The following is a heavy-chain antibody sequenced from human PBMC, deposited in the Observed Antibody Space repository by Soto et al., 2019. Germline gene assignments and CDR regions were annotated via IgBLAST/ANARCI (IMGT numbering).Heavy chain of an antibody. CDR3: ARELKDTAMVLYYYYYGMDV. CDR2: IWYDGSNK. D-gene: IGHD5-18*01. V-gene: IGHV3-33*01. Sequence: PGGSLRLSCAASGFTFSSYGMHWVRQAPGKGLEWVAVIWYDGSNKYYADSVKGRFTISRDNSKNTLYLQMNSLRAEDTAVYYCARELKDTAMVLYYYYYGMDVWGQGTTVTVSS. J-gene: IGHJ6*02. CDR1: GFTFSSYG.